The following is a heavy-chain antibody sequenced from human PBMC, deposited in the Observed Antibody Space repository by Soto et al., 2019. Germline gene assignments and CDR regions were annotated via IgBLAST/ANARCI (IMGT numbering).Heavy chain of an antibody. CDR3: ARHPPGYCSGGSCYSPYYFDY. CDR2: IYYSGST. V-gene: IGHV4-39*01. J-gene: IGHJ4*02. Sequence: SETLSLTCNVSGGSISSDSYYWGWIRQPPGKGLEWIGSIYYSGSTYYNPSLKSRVTISVDTSKNQFSLKLSSVTAADTAVYYCARHPPGYCSGGSCYSPYYFDYWGQGTLVTVS. CDR1: GGSISSDSYY. D-gene: IGHD2-15*01.